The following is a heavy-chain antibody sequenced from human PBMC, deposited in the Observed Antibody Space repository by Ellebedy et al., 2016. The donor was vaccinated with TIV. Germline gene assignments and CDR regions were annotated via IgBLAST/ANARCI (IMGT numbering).Heavy chain of an antibody. CDR3: VRPSSPLRSVLDY. D-gene: IGHD3-16*02. CDR2: ISSSSNYI. J-gene: IGHJ4*02. Sequence: GESLKISXAASGFTFSTYSMNWVRQAPGKGLEWVSSISSSSNYIYYADSMKGRFTISRDNAKNSLYLQMNSLRAEDTAVYYCVRPSSPLRSVLDYWGRGTLVTVSS. V-gene: IGHV3-21*01. CDR1: GFTFSTYS.